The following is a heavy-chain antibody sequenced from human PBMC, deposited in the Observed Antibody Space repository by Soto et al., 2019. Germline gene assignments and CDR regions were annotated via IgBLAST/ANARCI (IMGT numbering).Heavy chain of an antibody. D-gene: IGHD4-17*01. J-gene: IGHJ4*02. V-gene: IGHV3-7*01. CDR1: GFTFSNYW. CDR3: TRDTFGDEDY. Sequence: SGFTFSNYWMSWVRQAPGEGLEWVANIKQDGSENSYVAAVEGRFTISRDNAQNTLYLQMSSLIVEDSAVYYCTRDTFGDEDYWGQGIPVTVSS. CDR2: IKQDGSEN.